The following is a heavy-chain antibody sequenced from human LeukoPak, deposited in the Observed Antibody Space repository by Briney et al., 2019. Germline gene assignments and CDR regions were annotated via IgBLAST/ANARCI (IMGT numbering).Heavy chain of an antibody. D-gene: IGHD3-16*01. V-gene: IGHV1-8*03. J-gene: IGHJ6*03. CDR3: ARGVPFGEGYYYMDV. CDR2: MNPNSGNT. Sequence: ASVKVSCKASGYTFTSYYMHWVRQATGQGLEWMGWMNPNSGNTGYAQKFQGRVTITRNTSISTAYMELSSLGSEDTAVYYCARGVPFGEGYYYMDVWGKGTTVTVSS. CDR1: GYTFTSYY.